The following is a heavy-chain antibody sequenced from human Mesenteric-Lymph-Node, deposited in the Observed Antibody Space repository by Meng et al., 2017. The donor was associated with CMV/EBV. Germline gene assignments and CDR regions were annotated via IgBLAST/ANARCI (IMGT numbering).Heavy chain of an antibody. CDR3: ARDLAFYSFDY. J-gene: IGHJ4*02. V-gene: IGHV3-43D*03. Sequence: GESLKISCAASGFTFEDYGMHWVRQAPGKGLEWVSLISWDGASTSYADSAKGRFTIFRDNNKNSLYLQMNSLRAEDTALYYCARDLAFYSFDYWGQGTLVTVSS. CDR2: ISWDGAST. CDR1: GFTFEDYG. D-gene: IGHD4-11*01.